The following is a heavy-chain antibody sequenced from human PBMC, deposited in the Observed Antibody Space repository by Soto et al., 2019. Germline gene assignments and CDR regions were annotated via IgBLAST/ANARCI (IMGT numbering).Heavy chain of an antibody. J-gene: IGHJ5*02. CDR3: AREEDYYGSGSYYNKYNWFDP. Sequence: SENLSLTCTVSGGSISSYYWSWIRQPAGKGLEWIGRIYSHGATNYNPSLKSRVTVSLDTSNNQVSLKLTSVTAADTAVYYCAREEDYYGSGSYYNKYNWFDPWGQGTLVTVSS. CDR1: GGSISSYY. CDR2: IYSHGAT. D-gene: IGHD3-10*01. V-gene: IGHV4-4*07.